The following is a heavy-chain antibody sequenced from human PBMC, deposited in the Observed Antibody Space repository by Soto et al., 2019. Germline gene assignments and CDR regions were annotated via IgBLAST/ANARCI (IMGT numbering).Heavy chain of an antibody. CDR1: SASISSSSYT. CDR2: IYYSGTT. J-gene: IGHJ4*02. Sequence: SETLSLTCTVSSASISSSSYTWGWIRQPPGKGLEWIGSIYYSGTTYYNPSLNSRVTVSVDTSKNQFSLKLTSVTAVDTAVYYCARREIQGPIEYWGQGTLVTVSS. CDR3: ARREIQGPIEY. D-gene: IGHD1-26*01. V-gene: IGHV4-39*07.